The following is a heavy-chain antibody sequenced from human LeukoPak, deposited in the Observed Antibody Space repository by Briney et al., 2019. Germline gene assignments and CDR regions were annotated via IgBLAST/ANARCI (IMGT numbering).Heavy chain of an antibody. Sequence: GGSLRLSCAASGFSFSSYWMHWVRQAPGKGLVWVSCINSDGSSTTYSDSVKGRLTISRDNAKNTLYLQMNSLRAEDTAVYYCARAVRTHPPADYWGQGTLVTVSS. J-gene: IGHJ4*02. CDR3: ARAVRTHPPADY. CDR1: GFSFSSYW. D-gene: IGHD3-10*01. V-gene: IGHV3-74*01. CDR2: INSDGSST.